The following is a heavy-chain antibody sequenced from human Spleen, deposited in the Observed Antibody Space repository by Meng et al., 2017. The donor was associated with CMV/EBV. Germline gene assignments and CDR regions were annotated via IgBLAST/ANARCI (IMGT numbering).Heavy chain of an antibody. Sequence: GESLKISCVASGFTFSNYWMTWVRQAPGKGLEWVANIKEDGSEEYYVDSVKGRFTISRDNANNFLYLHMNSLSAEDTAVYYCARDWGSSSDYFDYWGQGTLVTVSS. J-gene: IGHJ4*02. V-gene: IGHV3-7*01. CDR3: ARDWGSSSDYFDY. CDR2: IKEDGSEE. D-gene: IGHD6-6*01. CDR1: GFTFSNYW.